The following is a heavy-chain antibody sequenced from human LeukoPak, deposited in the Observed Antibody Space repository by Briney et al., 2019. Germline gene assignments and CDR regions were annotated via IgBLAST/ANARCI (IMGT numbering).Heavy chain of an antibody. CDR2: ISYDGSNK. V-gene: IGHV3-30*03. CDR1: GFTFSSYG. J-gene: IGHJ4*02. Sequence: GGSLRLSCAASGFTFSSYGMHWVRQAPGKGLEWVAVISYDGSNKYYADSVKGRFTISRDNSKNTLYLQMNSLRAEDTAVYYCARGSRWLQLGGPFDYWGQGTLVTVSS. CDR3: ARGSRWLQLGGPFDY. D-gene: IGHD5-24*01.